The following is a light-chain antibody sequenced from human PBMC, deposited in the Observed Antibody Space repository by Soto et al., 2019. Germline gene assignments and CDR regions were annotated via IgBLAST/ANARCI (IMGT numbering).Light chain of an antibody. CDR2: AAS. CDR3: QQYNSNSLT. V-gene: IGKV1-27*01. J-gene: IGKJ4*01. Sequence: DIQMTQSPSSLSASVGSRVSITCRASQGINNYLAWYQQKPGKVPKVLIYAASTLQPGVPSRFSGSGSGTDFTLTISSLQPDDFATYYCQQYNSNSLTFGGGTKVEIK. CDR1: QGINNY.